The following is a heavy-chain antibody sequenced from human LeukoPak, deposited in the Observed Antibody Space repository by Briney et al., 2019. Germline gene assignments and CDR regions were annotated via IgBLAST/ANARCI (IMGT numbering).Heavy chain of an antibody. Sequence: ASVKVSCKASGYTFTSYGISWVRQAPGQGLEWMGWISAYNGNTNYAQKLQGRVTMTTDTSTSTAYMELRSLRSDDTAVYYCAREDPYYDILTGYYPTAFDYWGQGTLVTVSS. J-gene: IGHJ4*02. CDR1: GYTFTSYG. CDR3: AREDPYYDILTGYYPTAFDY. V-gene: IGHV1-18*01. CDR2: ISAYNGNT. D-gene: IGHD3-9*01.